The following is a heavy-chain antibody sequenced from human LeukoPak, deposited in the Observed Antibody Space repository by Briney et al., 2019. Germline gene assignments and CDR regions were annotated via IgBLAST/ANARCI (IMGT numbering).Heavy chain of an antibody. CDR2: INHSGST. CDR3: ARKTYYYGSGSYYSIGFDY. V-gene: IGHV4-34*01. CDR1: GGSFSGYY. Sequence: SETLSLTCAVYGGSFSGYYWSWIRQPPGKGLEWIGEINHSGSTNYNPSLKSRVTISVDTSKNQFSLKLSSVTAADTAVYYCARKTYYYGSGSYYSIGFDYWGQGTLVTVSS. J-gene: IGHJ4*02. D-gene: IGHD3-10*01.